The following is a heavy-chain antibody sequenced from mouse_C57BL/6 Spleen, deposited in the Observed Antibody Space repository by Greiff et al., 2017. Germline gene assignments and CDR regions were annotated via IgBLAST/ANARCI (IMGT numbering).Heavy chain of an antibody. CDR1: GFNIKDYY. J-gene: IGHJ2*01. V-gene: IGHV14-2*01. D-gene: IGHD2-4*01. Sequence: VHVKQSGAELVKPGASVKLSCTASGFNIKDYYMHWVKQRTEQGLEWIGRIDPEDGETKYAPKFQGKATITADTSSNTAYLQLSSLTSEDTAVYYCAPALIYYDYEHYFDYWGQGTTLTVSS. CDR2: IDPEDGET. CDR3: APALIYYDYEHYFDY.